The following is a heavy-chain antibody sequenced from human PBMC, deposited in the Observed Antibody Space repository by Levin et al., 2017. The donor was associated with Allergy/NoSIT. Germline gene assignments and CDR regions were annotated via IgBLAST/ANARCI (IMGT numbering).Heavy chain of an antibody. CDR2: ISGSGGST. V-gene: IGHV3-23*01. CDR1: GFTFSSYA. D-gene: IGHD6-19*01. CDR3: AKGDRDTSSGWNAFDI. Sequence: GGSLRLSCAASGFTFSSYAMSWVRQAPGKGLEWVSAISGSGGSTYYADSVKGRFTISRDNSKNTLYLQMNSLRAEDTAVYYCAKGDRDTSSGWNAFDIWGQGTMVTVSS. J-gene: IGHJ3*02.